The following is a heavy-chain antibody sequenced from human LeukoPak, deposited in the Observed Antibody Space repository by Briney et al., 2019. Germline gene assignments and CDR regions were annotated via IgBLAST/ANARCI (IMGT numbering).Heavy chain of an antibody. V-gene: IGHV1-69*04. J-gene: IGHJ6*02. CDR1: GGTFSSYA. CDR2: IIPILVIA. Sequence: ASLKVSCKASGGTFSSYAISWVRQAPGQGLEWMGRIIPILVIANSAQRFQSRVTITADKSTSTAYMELRSMRSEDTAVYYCARVAYYYYYGMDVWGQGTTVTVSS. CDR3: ARVAYYYYYGMDV.